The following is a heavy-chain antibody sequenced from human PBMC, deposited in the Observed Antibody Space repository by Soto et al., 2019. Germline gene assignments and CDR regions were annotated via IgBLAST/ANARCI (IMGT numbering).Heavy chain of an antibody. V-gene: IGHV1-46*01. CDR3: ATTIFGVYWFDP. D-gene: IGHD3-3*01. Sequence: ASVKVSCKASGYTFTSYYMHWVLQAPGQGLEWMGIINPSGGSTSYAQKFQGRVTMTRDTSTSTVYMELSSLRSEDTAVYYCATTIFGVYWFDPWGQGTLVTVS. CDR2: INPSGGST. CDR1: GYTFTSYY. J-gene: IGHJ5*02.